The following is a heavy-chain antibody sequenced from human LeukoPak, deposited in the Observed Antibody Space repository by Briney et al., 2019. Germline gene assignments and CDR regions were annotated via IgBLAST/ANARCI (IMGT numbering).Heavy chain of an antibody. J-gene: IGHJ4*02. Sequence: GGSMRLSCAASGFTLRSNSMSWVRQDPGKGLEWVSVISGSGGSTYYADSVKGRFTISRDNSKNTLYLQMNSLRAEDTAVYYCAKDFSGGYYYFDSWGQGTLVTVSS. D-gene: IGHD3-22*01. V-gene: IGHV3-23*01. CDR3: AKDFSGGYYYFDS. CDR2: ISGSGGST. CDR1: GFTLRSNS.